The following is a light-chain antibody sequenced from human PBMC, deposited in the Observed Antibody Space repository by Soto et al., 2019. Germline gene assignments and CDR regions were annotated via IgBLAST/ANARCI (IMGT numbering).Light chain of an antibody. J-gene: IGLJ1*01. V-gene: IGLV3-21*04. CDR1: NIGSKS. Sequence: YELTQPPSVSVAPGKTATITCGGNNIGSKSVHWYQQKPGQAPVLVIYYDSDRPSEIPDRFSGSNSGNTATLTISRAEAGDEADYYCQVWDSSRDHPYVFGTGTKLTVL. CDR3: QVWDSSRDHPYV. CDR2: YDS.